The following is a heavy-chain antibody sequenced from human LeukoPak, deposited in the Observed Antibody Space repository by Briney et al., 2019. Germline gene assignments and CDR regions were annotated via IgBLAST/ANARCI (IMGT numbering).Heavy chain of an antibody. D-gene: IGHD2-15*01. CDR3: AFGYSFHH. CDR2: TYYTSRWYA. J-gene: IGHJ4*02. V-gene: IGHV6-1*01. Sequence: SQTLSLTCAISGDSVSSNSAAWTWIRQSPSGGHEWLGRTYYTSRWYADYAASMKSRITINADTSKNQFSLHLNSVAPEDTAVYYCAFGYSFHHWGQGTLVTVSS. CDR1: GDSVSSNSAA.